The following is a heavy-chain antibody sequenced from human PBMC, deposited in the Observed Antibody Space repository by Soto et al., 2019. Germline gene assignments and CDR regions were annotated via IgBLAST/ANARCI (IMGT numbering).Heavy chain of an antibody. J-gene: IGHJ4*02. CDR2: IWYDGSNK. CDR3: ARDLDDTMIVVYGLMDY. D-gene: IGHD3-22*01. V-gene: IGHV3-33*01. CDR1: GFTFSSYG. Sequence: GGSLRLSCAASGFTFSSYGMHWVRQAPGKGLEWVAVIWYDGSNKYYADSVKGRFTISRDNSKNTLYLQMNSLRAEDTAVYYCARDLDDTMIVVYGLMDYWGQGTLVTVSS.